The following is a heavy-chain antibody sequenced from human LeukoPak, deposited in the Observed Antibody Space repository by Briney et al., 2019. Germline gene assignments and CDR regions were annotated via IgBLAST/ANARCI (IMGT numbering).Heavy chain of an antibody. Sequence: GGSLRLSCAASGFTVSSNYMSWVRQAPGKGLEWVSSISSSSSYIYYADSVKGRFTISRDNAKNSLYLQMNSLRAEDTAVYYCARDRGYSYGRGIDYWGQGTLVTVSS. V-gene: IGHV3-21*01. D-gene: IGHD5-18*01. CDR2: ISSSSSYI. J-gene: IGHJ4*02. CDR3: ARDRGYSYGRGIDY. CDR1: GFTVSSNY.